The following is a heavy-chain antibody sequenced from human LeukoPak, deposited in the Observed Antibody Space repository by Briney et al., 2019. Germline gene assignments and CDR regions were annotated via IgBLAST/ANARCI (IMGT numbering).Heavy chain of an antibody. CDR2: IKQDGSEK. J-gene: IGHJ6*02. V-gene: IGHV3-7*01. Sequence: GGSLRLSCAASGFTFSSYWMSWVRQAPGKGLEWVANIKQDGSEKYYVDSVKGRFTISRDNAKNSLYLQMNSLRAEDTAVYYCARDSANEGEGSRGYSYGYAYYYYGMDVWGQGTTVTVSS. CDR1: GFTFSSYW. D-gene: IGHD5-18*01. CDR3: ARDSANEGEGSRGYSYGYAYYYYGMDV.